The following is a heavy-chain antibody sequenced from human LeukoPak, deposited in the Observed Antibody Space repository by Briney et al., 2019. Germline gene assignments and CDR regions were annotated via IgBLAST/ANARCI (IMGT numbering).Heavy chain of an antibody. CDR1: GFTVSSYW. CDR3: ARGRAYASGSDFDY. CDR2: IGLDGSST. Sequence: GGSLRLSCAASGFTVSSYWMHWVRQAPGKGLVWVSRIGLDGSSTSYADSVKGRFTISRANAKNTLYLYMNSLRADDTAVYYCARGRAYASGSDFDYWGQGTLVTVSS. J-gene: IGHJ4*02. V-gene: IGHV3-74*01. D-gene: IGHD3-10*01.